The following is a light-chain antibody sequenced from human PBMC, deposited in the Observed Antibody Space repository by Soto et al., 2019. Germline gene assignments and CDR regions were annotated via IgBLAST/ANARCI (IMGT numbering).Light chain of an antibody. CDR1: QTVSSW. V-gene: IGKV1-5*01. J-gene: IGKJ1*01. CDR3: QQHYSYSRT. CDR2: DVS. Sequence: DIQMTQSPSTLSASVGDRVTITCRASQTVSSWVAWYQQKSGKAPKLLSYDVSSLESGVPTRFSGLGSGTEFTLTISRLQPDDFATHYCQQHYSYSRTFSQGTTVEVK.